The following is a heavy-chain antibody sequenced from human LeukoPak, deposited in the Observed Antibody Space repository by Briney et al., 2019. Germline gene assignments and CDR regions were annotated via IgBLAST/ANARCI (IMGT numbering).Heavy chain of an antibody. CDR1: GYSISSGYY. Sequence: SETLSLTCTVSGYSISSGYYWGWIRQPPGKGLEWIGSIYHSGSTYYNPSLKSRVTISVDTSKNQFSLKLSSVTAADTAVYYCASSANYYDSSGYFFDLWGRGTLVTVSS. V-gene: IGHV4-38-2*02. CDR2: IYHSGST. J-gene: IGHJ2*01. CDR3: ASSANYYDSSGYFFDL. D-gene: IGHD3-22*01.